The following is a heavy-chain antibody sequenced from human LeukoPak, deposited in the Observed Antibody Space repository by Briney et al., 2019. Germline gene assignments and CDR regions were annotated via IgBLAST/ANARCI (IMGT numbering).Heavy chain of an antibody. J-gene: IGHJ3*02. CDR2: IYYSGST. CDR1: GGSISSYY. CDR3: ARETRSLQPSSGWAPNDAFDI. D-gene: IGHD6-19*01. Sequence: SETLSLTCTVSGGSISSYYWSWIRQPPGKGLEWIGYIYYSGSTNYNPSLKSRVTISVDTSKNQFSLKLSSVTAADTAVYYCARETRSLQPSSGWAPNDAFDIWGQGTMVTVSS. V-gene: IGHV4-59*01.